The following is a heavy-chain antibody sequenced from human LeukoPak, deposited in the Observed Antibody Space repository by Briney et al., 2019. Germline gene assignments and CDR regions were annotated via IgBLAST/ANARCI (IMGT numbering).Heavy chain of an antibody. Sequence: SETLSLTCAAYGGSFSGYYWSWIRQPPGKGLEWIGEINHSGSTNYNPSLKSRVTISVDTSKNQFSLKLSSVTAADTAVYYCAAAAMSSRIDYWGQGTLVTVSS. D-gene: IGHD2-2*01. CDR1: GGSFSGYY. CDR2: INHSGST. V-gene: IGHV4-34*01. CDR3: AAAAMSSRIDY. J-gene: IGHJ4*02.